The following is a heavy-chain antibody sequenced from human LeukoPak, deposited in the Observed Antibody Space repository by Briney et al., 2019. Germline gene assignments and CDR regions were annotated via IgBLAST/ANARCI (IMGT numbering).Heavy chain of an antibody. CDR1: GYTFTSYY. D-gene: IGHD6-19*01. CDR2: INPSGGST. CDR3: ARDDSYFVAGYYFDY. V-gene: IGHV1-46*01. Sequence: ASVKVSCKASGYTFTSYYMHWVRQAPGQGLEWMGIINPSGGSTSYAQKFQGRVTMTRDTSTSTAYMELSSLRSEDTAVYYCARDDSYFVAGYYFDYWGQGTLVTVSS. J-gene: IGHJ4*02.